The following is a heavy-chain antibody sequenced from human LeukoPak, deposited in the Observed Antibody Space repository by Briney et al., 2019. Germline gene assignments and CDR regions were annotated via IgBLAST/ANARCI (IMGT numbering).Heavy chain of an antibody. CDR2: ISAYNGNA. Sequence: ASVKVSCKASGYTFTSYAMNWVRQAPGQGLEWMGLISAYNGNAKYAQKFQGRVTMTTDTSTSTAYMELRSLRSDDTAVYYCAREPHLVGAHFDYWGQGTLVTVSS. CDR3: AREPHLVGAHFDY. CDR1: GYTFTSYA. V-gene: IGHV1-18*01. D-gene: IGHD1-26*01. J-gene: IGHJ4*02.